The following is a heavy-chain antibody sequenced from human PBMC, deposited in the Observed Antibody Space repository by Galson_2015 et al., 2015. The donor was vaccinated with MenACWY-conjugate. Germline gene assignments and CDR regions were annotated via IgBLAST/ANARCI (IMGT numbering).Heavy chain of an antibody. D-gene: IGHD3/OR15-3a*01. J-gene: IGHJ4*02. CDR3: AAWTADDNY. CDR1: GFTFSNSW. CDR2: INPEGSRG. Sequence: SLRLSCAASGFTFSNSWMNWIRQAPGSGLEWVANINPEGSRGTYVDSVKGRFTISRDNAENSVYLEMNSLRPEDTAVFYCAAWTADDNYWAQGTLVIFSS. V-gene: IGHV3-7*01.